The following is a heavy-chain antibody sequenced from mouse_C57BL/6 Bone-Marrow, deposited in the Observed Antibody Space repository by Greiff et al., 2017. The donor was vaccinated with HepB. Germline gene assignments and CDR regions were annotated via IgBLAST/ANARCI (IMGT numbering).Heavy chain of an antibody. CDR3: ASLGVCPFAY. Sequence: QVQLQQPGAELVRPGSSVKLSCKASGYTFTSYWMHWVKQRPIQGLEWIGNIDPTDSETHYNQKFKDKATLTVDKSSSTAYMQLSSLTSEDSAVYYCASLGVCPFAYWGQGTLVTVSA. D-gene: IGHD4-1*01. V-gene: IGHV1-52*01. J-gene: IGHJ3*01. CDR1: GYTFTSYW. CDR2: IDPTDSET.